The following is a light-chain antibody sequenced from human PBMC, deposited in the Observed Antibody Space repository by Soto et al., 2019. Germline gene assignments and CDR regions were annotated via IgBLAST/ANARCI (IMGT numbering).Light chain of an antibody. CDR2: DAS. CDR3: QQRTDWPLT. V-gene: IGKV3-11*01. CDR1: QSVGSY. Sequence: ETVLTQSPATLSLSPGQRATFSCRASQSVGSYLAWYQQKPGQAPRLLIYDASNRATGIPARFSGSGSGTDFTLTITSLEPEDIAVYFGQQRTDWPLTFGGGTKLEI. J-gene: IGKJ4*01.